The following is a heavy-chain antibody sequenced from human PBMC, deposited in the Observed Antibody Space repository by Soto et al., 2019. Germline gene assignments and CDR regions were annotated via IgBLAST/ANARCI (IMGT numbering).Heavy chain of an antibody. CDR3: ARGQISPLLPIYWYFDL. CDR1: GFTFSSYA. D-gene: IGHD2-21*01. J-gene: IGHJ2*01. Sequence: QVQLVESGGGVVQPGRSLRLSCAASGFTFSSYAMHWVRQAPGKGLEWVAVISYDGSNKYYADSVKGRFTISRDNSKNTLYLQMNSLRAEDTAVYYCARGQISPLLPIYWYFDLWGRGTLVTVSS. CDR2: ISYDGSNK. V-gene: IGHV3-30-3*01.